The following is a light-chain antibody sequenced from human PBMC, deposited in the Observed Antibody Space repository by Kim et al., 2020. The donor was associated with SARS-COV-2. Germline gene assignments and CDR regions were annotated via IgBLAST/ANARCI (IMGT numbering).Light chain of an antibody. Sequence: ASVGGRVTIPCRASQDISRYLNWYQQKPGKAPKLLIYTASSLQSGVPSRFTGSGSETDFTLTISSLQPEDFATYYCQQTYSASRTFGQGTKVDIK. J-gene: IGKJ1*01. V-gene: IGKV1-39*01. CDR2: TAS. CDR1: QDISRY. CDR3: QQTYSASRT.